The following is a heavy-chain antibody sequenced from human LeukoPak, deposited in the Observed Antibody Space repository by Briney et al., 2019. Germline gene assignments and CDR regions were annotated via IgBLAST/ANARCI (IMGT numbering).Heavy chain of an antibody. D-gene: IGHD1-26*01. J-gene: IGHJ4*02. Sequence: ATVNVSCKASGGTFSRYAISWVREAPAQVLEWMGGIIPIFGTANYAQKFQGRVTITADESASTAYMELSSLRSEGTAVYYCASDDGGVGATCYWGQGTLVTVSS. CDR2: IIPIFGTA. CDR3: ASDDGGVGATCY. CDR1: GGTFSRYA. V-gene: IGHV1-69*13.